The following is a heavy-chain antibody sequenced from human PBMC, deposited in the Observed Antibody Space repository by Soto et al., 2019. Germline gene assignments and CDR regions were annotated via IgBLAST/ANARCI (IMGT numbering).Heavy chain of an antibody. V-gene: IGHV1-18*04. Sequence: SVKVSCKASGYTFTIYGISGVRQSPGQGLDGMGCISAYNGNTNYAQKLQGRVTMTTDTSTSTAYMELRSLRSDDTAVYYCARAHDYGDSWGQGTLVTVSS. J-gene: IGHJ4*02. CDR2: ISAYNGNT. CDR1: GYTFTIYG. CDR3: ARAHDYGDS.